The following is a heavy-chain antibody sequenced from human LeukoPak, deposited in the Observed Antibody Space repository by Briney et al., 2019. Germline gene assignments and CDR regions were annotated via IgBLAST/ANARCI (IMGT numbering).Heavy chain of an antibody. J-gene: IGHJ4*01. CDR1: GYTSTGYY. CDR2: MNPDSGNT. D-gene: IGHD2-2*02. Sequence: ASVKVSCKASGYTSTGYYMHWVRHAPGQGLELMGWMNPDSGNTGYAQKFQGRVSMTRNTSISTAYMELGGLTSDDTAVYFCARGSHRGYCTTSNCYTVDYWGQGTLVSVSS. V-gene: IGHV1-8*02. CDR3: ARGSHRGYCTTSNCYTVDY.